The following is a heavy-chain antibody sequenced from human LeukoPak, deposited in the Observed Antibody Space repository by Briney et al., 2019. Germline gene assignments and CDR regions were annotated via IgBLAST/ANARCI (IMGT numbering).Heavy chain of an antibody. Sequence: SETLSLTCAVYGGSFSGYYWSWIRQPPGKGLEWIGEINHSGSTNYNPSLKSRVTISVDTSKNQFSLKLSSVTAADTAVYYCARGTTVTPYFDYWGQGTLVTVSS. CDR3: ARGTTVTPYFDY. J-gene: IGHJ4*02. V-gene: IGHV4-34*01. CDR2: INHSGST. CDR1: GGSFSGYY. D-gene: IGHD4-17*01.